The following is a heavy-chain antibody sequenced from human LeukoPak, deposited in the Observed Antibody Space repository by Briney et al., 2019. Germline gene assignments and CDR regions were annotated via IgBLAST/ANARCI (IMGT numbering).Heavy chain of an antibody. CDR3: ARVIERSYYDFWSGYYKRFSYFDY. CDR1: GGSISSSSYY. Sequence: SETLSLTCTVSGGSISSSSYYWGWIRQPPGKGLEWIGSIYYSGSTYYNPSLKSRVTISVDTSKNQFSLKLSSVTAADTAVYYRARVIERSYYDFWSGYYKRFSYFDYWGQGTLVTVSS. D-gene: IGHD3-3*01. J-gene: IGHJ4*02. V-gene: IGHV4-39*07. CDR2: IYYSGST.